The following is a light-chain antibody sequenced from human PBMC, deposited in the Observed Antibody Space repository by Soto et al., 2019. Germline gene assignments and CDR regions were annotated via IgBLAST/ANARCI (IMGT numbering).Light chain of an antibody. Sequence: SQTVPSRIAWYQQKPGQAPSLLIYGASTRATGVPDRFSGTGSGTEFTLTIRCLKYEDSGVYYCTQYTSWPAISSGEGTRLEIK. CDR3: TQYTSWPAIS. CDR1: QTVPSR. J-gene: IGKJ5*01. V-gene: IGKV3-15*01. CDR2: GAS.